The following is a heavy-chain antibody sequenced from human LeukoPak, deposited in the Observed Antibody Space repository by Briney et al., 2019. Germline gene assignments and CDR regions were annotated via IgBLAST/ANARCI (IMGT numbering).Heavy chain of an antibody. CDR2: IYTSGST. V-gene: IGHV4-4*07. CDR3: AAGRLYYDILTGAFDI. J-gene: IGHJ3*02. CDR1: GGSISSYY. D-gene: IGHD3-9*01. Sequence: SPSETLSLTCTVSGGSISSYYWSWIRQPPGKGLEWIGRIYTSGSTNYNPSLKSRVTISVDTSKNQFSLQLSSVTAADTAVYYCAAGRLYYDILTGAFDIWGQGTMVTVSS.